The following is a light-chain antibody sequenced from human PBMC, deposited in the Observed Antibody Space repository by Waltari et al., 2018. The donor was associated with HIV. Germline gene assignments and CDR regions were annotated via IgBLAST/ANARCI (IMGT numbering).Light chain of an antibody. CDR2: EVR. Sequence: LTQPASVSGSPGQSITISCTGTNGDIGGYDFVSWYQQYPGKAPKFIIYEVRNRPSGVSHRFSGSKSGNTASLTISGLQAEDEATYDCSSYTNSRTLWVFGGGTRLTVL. J-gene: IGLJ3*02. V-gene: IGLV2-14*03. CDR1: NGDIGGYDF. CDR3: SSYTNSRTLWV.